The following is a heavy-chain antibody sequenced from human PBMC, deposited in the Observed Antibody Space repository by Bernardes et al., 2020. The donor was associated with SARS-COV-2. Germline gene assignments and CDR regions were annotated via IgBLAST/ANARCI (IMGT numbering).Heavy chain of an antibody. V-gene: IGHV1-24*01. CDR1: GYTLTELS. CDR2: FDPEDGET. CDR3: ATGPGVPHSSSLRVGVLNWFDP. J-gene: IGHJ5*02. Sequence: ASVKVSCKVSGYTLTELSMHWVRQAPGKGLEWMGGFDPEDGETIYAQKFQGRVTMTEDTSTDTAYMGLSSLRSEDTAVYYCATGPGVPHSSSLRVGVLNWFDPWGKGTPVTVSS. D-gene: IGHD6-13*01.